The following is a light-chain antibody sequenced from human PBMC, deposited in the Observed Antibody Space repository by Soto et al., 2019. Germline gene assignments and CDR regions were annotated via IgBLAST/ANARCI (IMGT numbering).Light chain of an antibody. V-gene: IGKV3-20*01. CDR1: QSVSSRY. J-gene: IGKJ2*01. CDR3: QQYGSSVMYT. CDR2: GAS. Sequence: EIVLTQSPGTLSLSPGERATLSCRASQSVSSRYLAWYQQKPGQAPRLLIYGASSRATGIPDRFGGSGSGKDLTITISRLEHEDFAVYYCQQYGSSVMYTFGQGIKLEIK.